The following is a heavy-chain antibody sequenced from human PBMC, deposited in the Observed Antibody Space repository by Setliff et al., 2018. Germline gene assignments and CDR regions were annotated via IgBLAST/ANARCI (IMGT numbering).Heavy chain of an antibody. CDR2: ISAYTGKT. J-gene: IGHJ4*02. D-gene: IGHD3-3*01. V-gene: IGHV1-18*01. CDR1: GYTFLSYG. CDR3: ARAPRLEWILPTFDY. Sequence: ASVKVSCKAVGYTFLSYGLSWVRQAPGPGLEWMGWISAYTGKTDYAQNFQGRVTMTTDTSTNTAYLELRSLRYDDTAVYFCARAPRLEWILPTFDYWGQGTPVTVSS.